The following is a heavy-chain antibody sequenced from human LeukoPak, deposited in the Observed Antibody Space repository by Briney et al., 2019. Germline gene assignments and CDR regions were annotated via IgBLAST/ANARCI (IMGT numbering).Heavy chain of an antibody. Sequence: GSLSLSCAASGFTFSSYAMSWVRQAPGKGLEWVSAISGSGGSTFYADSVKGRFTISRDNSKDTLYLQMNSLGAEDTAVYYCAKDRRDGYTADAFDIWGQGTMVTVSS. CDR2: ISGSGGST. CDR1: GFTFSSYA. D-gene: IGHD5-24*01. CDR3: AKDRRDGYTADAFDI. J-gene: IGHJ3*02. V-gene: IGHV3-23*01.